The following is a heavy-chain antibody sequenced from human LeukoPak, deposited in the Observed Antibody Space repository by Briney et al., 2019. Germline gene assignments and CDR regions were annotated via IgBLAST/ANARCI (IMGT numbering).Heavy chain of an antibody. V-gene: IGHV3-30-3*01. Sequence: PGGSLRLSCAASGFTFSTYAMHWVRQAPGKGLEWVTVISYDGSNKYYADSVKGRFTISRDNSKNTLYLQMNSLRAEDTAVYYCAKATVGHDAFDIWGQGTMVTVSS. D-gene: IGHD1-26*01. CDR3: AKATVGHDAFDI. CDR1: GFTFSTYA. J-gene: IGHJ3*02. CDR2: ISYDGSNK.